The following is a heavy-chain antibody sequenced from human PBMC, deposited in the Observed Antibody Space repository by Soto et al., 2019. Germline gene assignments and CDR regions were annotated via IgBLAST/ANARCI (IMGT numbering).Heavy chain of an antibody. V-gene: IGHV3-21*01. J-gene: IGHJ6*02. CDR1: GFTFSSYS. Sequence: KPGGSLRLSCAASGFTFSSYSMNWVRQAPGKGLEWVSSISSSSSYIYHADSVKGRFTISRDNAKNSLYLQMNSLRAEDTAVYYCARDPPPNPHYYYGMDVWGQGTTVTVSS. CDR3: ARDPPPNPHYYYGMDV. CDR2: ISSSSSYI.